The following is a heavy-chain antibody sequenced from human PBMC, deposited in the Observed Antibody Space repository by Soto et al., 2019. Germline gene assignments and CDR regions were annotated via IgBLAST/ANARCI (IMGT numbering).Heavy chain of an antibody. CDR1: GYTFTSYG. D-gene: IGHD4-4*01. Sequence: ASVKVSCKASGYTFTSYGISWVRQAPGQGLEWMGWISAYNGNTNYAQKLQGRVTMTTDTSTSTAYMELRSLRSDDTAVYYCARPAGYSNYGRNLYYFDYWGQGTLVTVSS. V-gene: IGHV1-18*01. CDR2: ISAYNGNT. J-gene: IGHJ4*02. CDR3: ARPAGYSNYGRNLYYFDY.